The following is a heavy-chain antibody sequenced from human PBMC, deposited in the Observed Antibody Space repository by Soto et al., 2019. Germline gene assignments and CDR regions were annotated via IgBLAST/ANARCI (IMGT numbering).Heavy chain of an antibody. CDR1: GYTFTSYG. V-gene: IGHV1-18*01. CDR2: ISAYNGNT. CDR3: ASEYSSSWYSRYGMDV. Sequence: QVQLVQSGAEVKKPGASVKVSCKASGYTFTSYGISWVRQAPGQGLEWMGWISAYNGNTNYAQKLQGRVTMTTDTSTSTAYMELRSLGSDDTAVYYCASEYSSSWYSRYGMDVWGQGTTVTVSS. J-gene: IGHJ6*02. D-gene: IGHD6-13*01.